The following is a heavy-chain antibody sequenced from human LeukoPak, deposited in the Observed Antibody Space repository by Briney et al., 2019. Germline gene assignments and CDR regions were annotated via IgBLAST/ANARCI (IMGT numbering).Heavy chain of an antibody. D-gene: IGHD4-4*01. V-gene: IGHV4-30-2*01. CDR1: GGSISSGGYS. Sequence: SETLSLTCAVSGGSISSGGYSWSWIRQPPGKGLEWMGYIYHSGSTYYNPSLKSRVTISVDRSKNQFSLKLSSVAAADTAVYYCARGTVTTFLGYYFDYWGQGTLVTVSS. CDR2: IYHSGST. J-gene: IGHJ4*02. CDR3: ARGTVTTFLGYYFDY.